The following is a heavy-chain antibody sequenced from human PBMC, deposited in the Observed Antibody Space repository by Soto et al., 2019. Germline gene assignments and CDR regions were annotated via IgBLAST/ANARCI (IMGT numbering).Heavy chain of an antibody. J-gene: IGHJ6*02. D-gene: IGHD6-13*01. CDR3: AKDQYSSSWYPISDGMDV. Sequence: GGSLRLSCAASGFTFSSYAMSWVRQAPGKGLEWVSAISGSGGSTYYADSVKGRFTISRDNSKNTLYLQMNSLRAEDTAVYYCAKDQYSSSWYPISDGMDVWGQGTTVTVSS. CDR1: GFTFSSYA. V-gene: IGHV3-23*01. CDR2: ISGSGGST.